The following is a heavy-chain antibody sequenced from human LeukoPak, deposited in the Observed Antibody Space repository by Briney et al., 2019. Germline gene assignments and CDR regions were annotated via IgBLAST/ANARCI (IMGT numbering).Heavy chain of an antibody. Sequence: SETLSLTCTVSGGSISSYYWSWIRQPAGKGLEWIRRIYTSGSTNYNPSLKSRVTISVDTSKNQFSLKLSSVTAADTAVYYCARDSYSSSWDSYYFDYWGQGTLVTVSS. CDR3: ARDSYSSSWDSYYFDY. CDR2: IYTSGST. D-gene: IGHD6-13*01. V-gene: IGHV4-4*07. J-gene: IGHJ4*02. CDR1: GGSISSYY.